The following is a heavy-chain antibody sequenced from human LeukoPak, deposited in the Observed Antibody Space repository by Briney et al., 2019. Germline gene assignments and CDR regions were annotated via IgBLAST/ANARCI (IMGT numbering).Heavy chain of an antibody. CDR1: GFTFSNYA. J-gene: IGHJ4*02. CDR2: ISYDGNNK. D-gene: IGHD5-18*01. Sequence: GRSLRLSCAASGFTFSNYAIHWDRQAPGKGLEWVAVISYDGNNKYYADSVKGRFTISRDNSKNTLYLQMNSLRAEDTAVYYCARPQGGRQLWLHFDYWGQGTLVTVSS. V-gene: IGHV3-30-3*01. CDR3: ARPQGGRQLWLHFDY.